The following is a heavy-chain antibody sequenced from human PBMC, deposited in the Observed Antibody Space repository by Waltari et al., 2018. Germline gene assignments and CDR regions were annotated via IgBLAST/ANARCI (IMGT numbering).Heavy chain of an antibody. D-gene: IGHD6-13*01. V-gene: IGHV5-51*01. CDR1: GYNFTNYW. J-gene: IGHJ4*02. CDR3: ATRIAAVGTFDY. CDR2: IFPGYSDI. Sequence: EVQLVQSGAEVKKPGESLKISCKGSGYNFTNYWIGWVRQMPGKGLEWLGIIFPGYSDIRYSPSLEGQVTISGDKSINTAYLQWSSLKASDTAMYYCATRIAAVGTFDYWGPGTLVTVSS.